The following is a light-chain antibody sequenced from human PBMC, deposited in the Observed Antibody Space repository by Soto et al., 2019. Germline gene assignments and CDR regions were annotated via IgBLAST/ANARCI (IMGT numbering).Light chain of an antibody. Sequence: QSVLTQPASVSGSPGQSITISCTGTSSDVGSYNLVSWYQQHPGKAPKLMISEGSKRPSGVSHRFSGSKSGNTASLTISGLQAEDEADYYCCSYAGSTTYVFGTGTKVTVL. J-gene: IGLJ1*01. V-gene: IGLV2-23*01. CDR2: EGS. CDR3: CSYAGSTTYV. CDR1: SSDVGSYNL.